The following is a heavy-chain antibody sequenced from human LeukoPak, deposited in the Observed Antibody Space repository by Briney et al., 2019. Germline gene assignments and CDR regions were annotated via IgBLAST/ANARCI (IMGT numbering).Heavy chain of an antibody. V-gene: IGHV3-23*01. D-gene: IGHD3-22*01. J-gene: IGHJ4*02. CDR3: AKDLYDSSGSRYDY. CDR1: GFTFSNYA. Sequence: GGSQRLSCAASGFTFSNYAMSWVRQAPGKGLEWVSAMSAGGSSTWYADSVKGRLTISRDNSKNTLFLQMNSLRAEDTAVYYCAKDLYDSSGSRYDYWGQGTLVTVSS. CDR2: MSAGGSST.